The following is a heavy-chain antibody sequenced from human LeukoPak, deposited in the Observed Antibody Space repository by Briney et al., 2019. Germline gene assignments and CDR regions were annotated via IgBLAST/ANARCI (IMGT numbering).Heavy chain of an antibody. CDR2: IIPIFGTA. CDR3: ARGKAVRQSDAFDI. D-gene: IGHD6-6*01. CDR1: GGTFSSYA. J-gene: IGHJ3*02. V-gene: IGHV1-69*05. Sequence: GASVKVSCKASGGTFSSYAISWVRQAPGQGLEWMGGIIPIFGTANYAQKFQGRVNITRNTSLSTAYMELSSLRSEDTAVYYCARGKAVRQSDAFDIWGQGTMVTVSS.